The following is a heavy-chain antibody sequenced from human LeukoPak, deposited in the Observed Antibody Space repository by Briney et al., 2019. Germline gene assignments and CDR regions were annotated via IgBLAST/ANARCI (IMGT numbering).Heavy chain of an antibody. CDR1: GFTFNNYG. J-gene: IGHJ4*02. CDR2: ISYDGRNI. D-gene: IGHD2-2*01. Sequence: GGSLRLSCAASGFTFNNYGTHWVRQAPGKGLEWVAVISYDGRNIHYPDSVKGRFTISRDISTDTLWLQMDSLRTEDTAVYYCAKGPLRGTAAAIDYWGQGTLVTVSS. V-gene: IGHV3-30*18. CDR3: AKGPLRGTAAAIDY.